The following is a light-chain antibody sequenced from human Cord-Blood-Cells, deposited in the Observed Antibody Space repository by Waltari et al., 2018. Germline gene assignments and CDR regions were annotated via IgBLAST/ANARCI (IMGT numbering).Light chain of an antibody. CDR1: QSVSSSY. CDR3: QQYGSSRLT. J-gene: IGKJ4*01. V-gene: IGKV3-20*01. CDR2: GAS. Sequence: GTLSCRASQSVSSSYLAWYQQKPGQAPRLLIYGASSRATGIPDRFSGSGSGTDFTLTISRLEPEDCAVYYCQQYGSSRLTFGGGTKVEIK.